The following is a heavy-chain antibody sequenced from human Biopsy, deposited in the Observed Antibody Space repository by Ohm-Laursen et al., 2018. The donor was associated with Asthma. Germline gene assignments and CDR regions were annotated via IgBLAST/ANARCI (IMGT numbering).Heavy chain of an antibody. Sequence: PGTLSLTCPVYGGSFSGYYWSWIRQPPGKGLEWIGEINHSGSTNYNPSLKSRVTISVDTSKNQFSLKLSSVTAADTAVYYCARITNDRIAAAGRYYYYGMDVWGQGTTVTVSS. CDR3: ARITNDRIAAAGRYYYYGMDV. CDR1: GGSFSGYY. J-gene: IGHJ6*02. V-gene: IGHV4-34*01. CDR2: INHSGST. D-gene: IGHD6-13*01.